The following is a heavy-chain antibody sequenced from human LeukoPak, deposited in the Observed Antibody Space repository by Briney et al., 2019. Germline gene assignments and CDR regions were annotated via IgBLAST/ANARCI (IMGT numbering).Heavy chain of an antibody. V-gene: IGHV3-30*18. CDR1: GFTFSSYG. CDR3: AKSYGGNPNDAFDI. J-gene: IGHJ3*02. Sequence: GGSLRLSCAASGFTFSSYGMHWVRQAPGKGLEWVAVISYDGSNKYYADSVKGRFTISRDNSKNTLYLQMNSLRAEDTAVYYCAKSYGGNPNDAFDIWGQGTMVTVSS. CDR2: ISYDGSNK. D-gene: IGHD4-23*01.